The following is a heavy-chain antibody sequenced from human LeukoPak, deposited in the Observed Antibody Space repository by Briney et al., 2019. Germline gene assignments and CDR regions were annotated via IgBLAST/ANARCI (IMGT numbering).Heavy chain of an antibody. CDR2: ISGSGGST. V-gene: IGHV3-23*01. CDR1: GFTFSSYA. D-gene: IGHD6-19*01. CDR3: AKDXPVLVXXWLPYYIDY. Sequence: GGSLRLSCAASGFTFSSYAMSWVRQAPGKGLEWVSAISGSGGSTYYADSVKGRFTISRDNSKNTLYLQMNSLRAEDTAVYYCAKDXPVLVXXWLPYYIDYWGQGTLVTVSS. J-gene: IGHJ4*02.